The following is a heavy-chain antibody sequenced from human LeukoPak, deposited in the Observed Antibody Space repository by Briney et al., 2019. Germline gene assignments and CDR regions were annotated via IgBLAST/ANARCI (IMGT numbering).Heavy chain of an antibody. CDR3: ARWPWGNEAFDI. J-gene: IGHJ3*02. CDR1: GGSISSGDYY. Sequence: SETLSLTYTVSGGSISSGDYYWSWIRQPPGKGLEWIGYISYSGDTYYNPSLKSRITISVDTSKNQFSLRLRSVTAADTAVYFCARWPWGNEAFDIWGQGTMVTVSS. D-gene: IGHD3-16*01. CDR2: ISYSGDT. V-gene: IGHV4-30-4*01.